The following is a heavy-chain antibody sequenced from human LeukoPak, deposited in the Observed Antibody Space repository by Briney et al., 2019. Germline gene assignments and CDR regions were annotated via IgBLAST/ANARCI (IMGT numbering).Heavy chain of an antibody. V-gene: IGHV5-51*01. CDR2: IYPGDSDT. CDR1: GYSFTTYW. D-gene: IGHD6-13*01. Sequence: GESLKISCKGSGYSFTTYWIGWVRQMPGKGLEWMGIIYPGDSDTGYSPSFQGQVTISADKSISTAYLQWSSLKASDTAMYYCARHMGVSSSWSWRVIDYWGQGTLVTVSS. J-gene: IGHJ4*02. CDR3: ARHMGVSSSWSWRVIDY.